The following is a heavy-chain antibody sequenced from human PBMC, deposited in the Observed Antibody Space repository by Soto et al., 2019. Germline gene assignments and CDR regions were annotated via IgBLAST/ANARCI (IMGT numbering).Heavy chain of an antibody. CDR3: ARHTAWVGDFFDL. CDR2: IYHSGST. V-gene: IGHV4-30-2*01. CDR1: RGSISIGYYA. Sequence: SETPSLTCAVSRGSISIGYYAWRGVRQPPGKGLEWNGYIYHSGSTFYSPSLRSRVTISLDRSENQASLKLNSVTAADTAVYYCARHTAWVGDFFDLWGQGILVTGS. D-gene: IGHD5-18*01. J-gene: IGHJ4*02.